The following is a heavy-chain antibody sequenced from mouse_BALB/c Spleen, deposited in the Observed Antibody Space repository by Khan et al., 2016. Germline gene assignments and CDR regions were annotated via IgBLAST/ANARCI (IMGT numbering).Heavy chain of an antibody. J-gene: IGHJ4*01. D-gene: IGHD1-1*01. CDR3: ASGTSALYYSLYY. CDR2: ISTYYGDA. Sequence: QVQLQQSGAELVRPGVSVKISCKGSGYTFTDYALHWVKQSHAKSLEWIGIISTYYGDATYNQKFKDKATMTVDKSSGTTYMELARLTSEDSAIXYCASGTSALYYSLYYWGQGTSVTVSS. CDR1: GYTFTDYA. V-gene: IGHV1S137*01.